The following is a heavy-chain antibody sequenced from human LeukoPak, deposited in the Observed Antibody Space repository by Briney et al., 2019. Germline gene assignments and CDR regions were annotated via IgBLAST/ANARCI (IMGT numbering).Heavy chain of an antibody. V-gene: IGHV1-69*02. CDR2: IIPILGIA. J-gene: IGHJ4*02. CDR1: GGTFSSYT. CDR3: ARGVPAAYYFDY. D-gene: IGHD2-2*01. Sequence: SVKVSRKASGGTFSSYTISWVRQAPGQGLEWMGRIIPILGIANYAQKFQGRVTITADKSTSTAYMELSSLRSEDTAVYYCARGVPAAYYFDYWGQGTLVTVSS.